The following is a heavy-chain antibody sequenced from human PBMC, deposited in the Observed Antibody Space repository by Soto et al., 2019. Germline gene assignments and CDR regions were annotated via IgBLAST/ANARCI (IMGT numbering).Heavy chain of an antibody. CDR1: GFTFDDYA. J-gene: IGHJ6*03. CDR3: AKGPGFDWLLGHMDV. Sequence: GGSLRLSCAASGFTFDDYAMHWVRQAPGKGLEWVSGISWNSGSIGYADSVKGRFTISRDNAKNSLYLQMNSLGAEDTALYYCAKGPGFDWLLGHMDVWGKGTTVTVSS. D-gene: IGHD3-9*01. V-gene: IGHV3-9*01. CDR2: ISWNSGSI.